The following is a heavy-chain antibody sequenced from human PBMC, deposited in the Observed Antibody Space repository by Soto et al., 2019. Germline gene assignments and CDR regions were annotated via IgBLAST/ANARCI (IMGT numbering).Heavy chain of an antibody. V-gene: IGHV3-30*18. Sequence: GGSLRLSCAASGFTFSDYAMHWVRQAPGKGLEWVAVVSHDGRNTHYADSVKGRFTISRDNAKNSLYLQMNSLRAEDTAVYYCAKDTYYHDSSGYYVFDYWGQGTLVTVSS. CDR1: GFTFSDYA. J-gene: IGHJ4*02. CDR3: AKDTYYHDSSGYYVFDY. D-gene: IGHD3-22*01. CDR2: VSHDGRNT.